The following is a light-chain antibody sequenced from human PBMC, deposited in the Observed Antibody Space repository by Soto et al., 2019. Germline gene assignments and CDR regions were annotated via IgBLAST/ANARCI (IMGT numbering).Light chain of an antibody. CDR1: QSLLHSNGYNY. J-gene: IGKJ5*01. CDR3: MQALPTLIT. V-gene: IGKV2-28*01. Sequence: DIVMTQSPLSLAVTPGEPASISCRSSQSLLHSNGYNYLDWYLQKAGQSPQLLIYLGSNRASGVPDRFSGSGSSTDFTLKISRVEAEDVGVYYCMQALPTLITFGQGTLLEIK. CDR2: LGS.